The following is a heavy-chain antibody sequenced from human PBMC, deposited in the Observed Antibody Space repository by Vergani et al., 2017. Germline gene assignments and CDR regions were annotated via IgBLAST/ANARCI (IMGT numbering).Heavy chain of an antibody. CDR3: ARGNKPLRPSAFDL. J-gene: IGHJ3*01. CDR1: GASINNDFYY. V-gene: IGHV4-61*02. D-gene: IGHD2/OR15-2a*01. Sequence: QVQLQESGPGLVKPSQTLSLTCTVSGASINNDFYYWHWIRQPAGKGLEWIGRIYVSGITDYNSSIQSRVSMSVDTSKNQFSLTLTSVTAADAAVYYCARGNKPLRPSAFDLWGQGTMVTVSS. CDR2: IYVSGIT.